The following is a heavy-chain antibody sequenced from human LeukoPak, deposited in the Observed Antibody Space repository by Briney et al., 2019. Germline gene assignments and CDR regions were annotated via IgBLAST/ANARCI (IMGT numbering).Heavy chain of an antibody. J-gene: IGHJ4*02. V-gene: IGHV4-59*01. CDR1: GGSISSYY. D-gene: IGHD3-10*01. CDR2: IYYSGST. Sequence: SETLSLTCTVSGGSISSYYWSWIRQPPGKGLEWIGYIYYSGSTNYNPSLKSRVTISVDTSKNQFSLKLSSVTAADTAMYYCARGYGADPPFDYWGQGTLVTVSS. CDR3: ARGYGADPPFDY.